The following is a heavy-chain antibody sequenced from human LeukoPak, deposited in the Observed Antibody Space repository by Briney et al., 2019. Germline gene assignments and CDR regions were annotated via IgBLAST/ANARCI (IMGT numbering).Heavy chain of an antibody. D-gene: IGHD3-10*01. CDR3: ARVVPPTDYGSGSYFWDPYYFDY. CDR1: GFTFSSYA. J-gene: IGHJ4*02. Sequence: GGSLRLSCAASGFTFSSYAMSWVRQAPGKGLEWVTIMPYDGSNKYYADSVKGRFTISRDNSKNTLYLQMNSLRAEDTAVYYCARVVPPTDYGSGSYFWDPYYFDYWGQGTLVTVSS. V-gene: IGHV3-30*04. CDR2: MPYDGSNK.